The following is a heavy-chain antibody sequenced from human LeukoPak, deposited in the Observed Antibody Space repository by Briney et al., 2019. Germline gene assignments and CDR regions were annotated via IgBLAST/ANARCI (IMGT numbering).Heavy chain of an antibody. Sequence: PGGSLRLSCAASGFTFSSYAMSWVRQAPGKGLEWVSAISGSGGSTYYADSVKGRFTISRHNSKNTLYLQMNSLRAEDTAVYYCASTIFGVVPNAGYYYGMDVWGQGTTVTVSS. V-gene: IGHV3-23*01. J-gene: IGHJ6*02. D-gene: IGHD3-3*01. CDR1: GFTFSSYA. CDR3: ASTIFGVVPNAGYYYGMDV. CDR2: ISGSGGST.